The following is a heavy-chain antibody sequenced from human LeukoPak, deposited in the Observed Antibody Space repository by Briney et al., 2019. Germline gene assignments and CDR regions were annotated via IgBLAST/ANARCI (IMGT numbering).Heavy chain of an antibody. D-gene: IGHD6-19*01. CDR2: INPNSGGT. CDR3: ARVSHQWLVGFDY. Sequence: ASVKVSCMASGYTFTGYYMHWVRQAPGQGLEWMGWINPNSGGTNYAQKFQGWVTMTRDTSISTAYMELSRLRSDDTAVYYCARVSHQWLVGFDYWGQGTLVTVSS. V-gene: IGHV1-2*04. J-gene: IGHJ4*02. CDR1: GYTFTGYY.